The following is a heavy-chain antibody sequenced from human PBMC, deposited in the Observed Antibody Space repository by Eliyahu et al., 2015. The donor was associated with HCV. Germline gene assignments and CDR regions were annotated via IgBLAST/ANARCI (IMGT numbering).Heavy chain of an antibody. J-gene: IGHJ5*02. V-gene: IGHV4-59*01. Sequence: QVQLQESGPGLVKPSETLSLTCTVSGGSITTYYWSWIRQPPGKGXEWIGYIHYRGSTNYXPSLKSRVTISVDTSKNQXSLNLTSVTAADTAVYYCASGGGGIAAPGTGGWFDPWGQGTLVTVSS. CDR1: GGSITTYY. CDR2: IHYRGST. CDR3: ASGGGGIAAPGTGGWFDP. D-gene: IGHD6-13*01.